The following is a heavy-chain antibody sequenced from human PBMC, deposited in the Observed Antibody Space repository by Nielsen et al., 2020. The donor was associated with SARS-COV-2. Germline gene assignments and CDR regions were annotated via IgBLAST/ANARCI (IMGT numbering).Heavy chain of an antibody. D-gene: IGHD3-10*01. CDR2: INTNTGNP. J-gene: IGHJ6*03. V-gene: IGHV7-4-1*02. CDR3: ARGGVTMVRGGYYYYYMDV. Sequence: WVRQAPGQGLEWMGWINTNTGNPTYAQGFTGRFVFSLDTSVSTAYLQISSLKAEDTAVYYCARGGVTMVRGGYYYYYMDVRGKGTTVTVSS.